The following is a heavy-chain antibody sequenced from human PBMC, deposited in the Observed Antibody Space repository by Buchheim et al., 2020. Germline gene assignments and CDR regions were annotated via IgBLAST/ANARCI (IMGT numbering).Heavy chain of an antibody. CDR3: TTDYYYDSSGYPYYFDY. Sequence: EVRLVESGGGLVKPGGSLRLSCAASGFTFSNAWMSWVRQAPGKGLEWVGRIKSKTDGGTTDYAAPVKGRFTISRDDSKNTLYLQMNSLKTEDTAVYYCTTDYYYDSSGYPYYFDYWGQGTL. V-gene: IGHV3-15*01. J-gene: IGHJ4*02. CDR1: GFTFSNAW. CDR2: IKSKTDGGTT. D-gene: IGHD3-22*01.